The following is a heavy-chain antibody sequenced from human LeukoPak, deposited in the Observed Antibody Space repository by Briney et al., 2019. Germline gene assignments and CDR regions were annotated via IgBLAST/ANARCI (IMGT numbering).Heavy chain of an antibody. D-gene: IGHD2-15*01. Sequence: GASVKVSCKASGYTFTSYGISWVRQAPGQGLEWMGWISAYNGNTNYAQKLQGRVTMTTDTSTSTAYMELRSLRSDDTAVYYCARGNGVVVVAATYYGMDVWGQGTTVTVSS. V-gene: IGHV1-18*01. CDR1: GYTFTSYG. CDR2: ISAYNGNT. J-gene: IGHJ6*02. CDR3: ARGNGVVVVAATYYGMDV.